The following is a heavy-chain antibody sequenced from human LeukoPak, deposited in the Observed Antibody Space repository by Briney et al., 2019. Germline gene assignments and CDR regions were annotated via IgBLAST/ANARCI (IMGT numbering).Heavy chain of an antibody. CDR2: INPNSGGT. J-gene: IGHJ3*02. D-gene: IGHD2-2*02. Sequence: SGKVSCKASGDTFTGYYMHWVRQAPGQGLEWMGWINPNSGGTNYAQKFQGRVTMTRDTSISTAYMELSRLRSDDTAVYYCARLSPGYCSSTRCYTGAFDIWGEGTMVTVSS. CDR3: ARLSPGYCSSTRCYTGAFDI. CDR1: GDTFTGYY. V-gene: IGHV1-2*02.